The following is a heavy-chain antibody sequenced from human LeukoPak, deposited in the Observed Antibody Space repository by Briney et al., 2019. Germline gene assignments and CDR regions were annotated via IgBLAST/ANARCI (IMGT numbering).Heavy chain of an antibody. J-gene: IGHJ4*02. V-gene: IGHV1-2*06. CDR2: IHPNSGGT. CDR1: GYTFTGYY. CDR3: ARGPRVQPATRFFDY. D-gene: IGHD2-2*01. Sequence: GASVKVSCKASGYTFTGYYMHWVRQAPGQGLEWMGRIHPNSGGTNYAQKFQGRVTMTRDTSISTAYMELSSPRSEDTAVYYCARGPRVQPATRFFDYWGQGTLVTVSS.